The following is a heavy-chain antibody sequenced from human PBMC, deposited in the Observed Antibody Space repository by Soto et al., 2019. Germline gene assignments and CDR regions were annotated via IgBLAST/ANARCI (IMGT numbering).Heavy chain of an antibody. Sequence: ASVKVSCKASGYTFTGYDINWVRQAPGQGLEWVGWMTPNSGDTGYAQTFQGRVTLTRDTSRSTAYMELSSLRSEDTAVYYCASDLGGWPDYWGQGTLVTVSS. D-gene: IGHD2-15*01. V-gene: IGHV1-8*02. CDR2: MTPNSGDT. CDR3: ASDLGGWPDY. CDR1: GYTFTGYD. J-gene: IGHJ4*02.